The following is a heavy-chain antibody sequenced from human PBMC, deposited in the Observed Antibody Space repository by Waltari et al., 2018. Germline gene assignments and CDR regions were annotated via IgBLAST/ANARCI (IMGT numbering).Heavy chain of an antibody. Sequence: QVQLQQWGAGLLKPSETLSLTCAVYGGSFSGYYWSWIRQPPGKGLEWIGEINHSGSTNYNPSLKSRVTISVDTSKNQFSLKLSSGTAADTAVYYCARVEILRWFDYWGQGTLVTVSS. V-gene: IGHV4-34*01. D-gene: IGHD4-17*01. CDR3: ARVEILRWFDY. CDR2: INHSGST. CDR1: GGSFSGYY. J-gene: IGHJ4*02.